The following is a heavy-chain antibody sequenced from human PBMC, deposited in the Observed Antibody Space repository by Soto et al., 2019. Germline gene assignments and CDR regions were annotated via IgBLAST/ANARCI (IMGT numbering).Heavy chain of an antibody. J-gene: IGHJ3*02. D-gene: IGHD5-18*01. CDR2: IYHSGST. CDR1: GGSISSSNW. CDR3: ARHAGYSYGYVGHDAFDI. V-gene: IGHV4-4*02. Sequence: SETLSLTCAVSGGSISSSNWWSWVRQPPGKGLEWIGEIYHSGSTNYNPSLKSRVTISVDKSKNQFSLKLSSVTAADTAVYYCARHAGYSYGYVGHDAFDIWGQGTMVTVSS.